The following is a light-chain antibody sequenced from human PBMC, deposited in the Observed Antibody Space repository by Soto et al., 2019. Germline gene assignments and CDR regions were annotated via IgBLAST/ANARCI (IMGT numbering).Light chain of an antibody. V-gene: IGKV3-11*01. J-gene: IGKJ5*01. CDR3: QQRSNWPGIT. Sequence: EIVLAQSPATLSLSPLEIATLSCGASQSVSSYLVWYQQKPGQAPRLLIYDASNRATRIPARSSGSGSGTDFTLPISSLEPEDFAVYYCQQRSNWPGITFAQGTRL. CDR1: QSVSSY. CDR2: DAS.